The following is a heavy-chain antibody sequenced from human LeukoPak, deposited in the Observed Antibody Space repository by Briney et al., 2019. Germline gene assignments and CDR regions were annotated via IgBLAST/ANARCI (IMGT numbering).Heavy chain of an antibody. Sequence: PGGSLRLSCAASGFTFSSYGMHWVRQAPGKGLEWVAVISYDGSNKYYADSVKGRFTISRDNSKNTLYLQMNSLRAEDTAVYYCLSGYLYWGQGTLVTVSS. CDR2: ISYDGSNK. D-gene: IGHD3-22*01. CDR1: GFTFSSYG. V-gene: IGHV3-30*03. J-gene: IGHJ4*02. CDR3: LSGYLY.